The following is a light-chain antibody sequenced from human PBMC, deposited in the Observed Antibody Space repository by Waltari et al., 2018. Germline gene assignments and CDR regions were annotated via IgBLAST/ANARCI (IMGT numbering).Light chain of an antibody. Sequence: QSALTQPASVSGSPGQSITISCTGTSNDVGHYNLFPWYQQYPGKVPQLIIYEVNKRPSGVSHRFSGSKSRNTASLTISGLQAEDEADYYCFSYTGDTTLYVFGTGTKVTVL. CDR2: EVN. CDR3: FSYTGDTTLYV. J-gene: IGLJ1*01. V-gene: IGLV2-23*02. CDR1: SNDVGHYNL.